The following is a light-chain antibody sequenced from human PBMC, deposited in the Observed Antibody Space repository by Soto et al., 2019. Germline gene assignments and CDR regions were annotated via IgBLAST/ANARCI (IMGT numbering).Light chain of an antibody. J-gene: IGLJ1*01. CDR2: EIN. CDR1: SSDVGAYDY. CDR3: SSFAGSNNFPYV. V-gene: IGLV2-8*01. Sequence: QSALTQPPSASGSPGQSVTISCTGTSSDVGAYDYVSWYQQHPGKAPKLMIYEINKRPSGVPDRFSGSKSGSTASLTVSGLQAEDEADYYCSSFAGSNNFPYVFGTGTKVT.